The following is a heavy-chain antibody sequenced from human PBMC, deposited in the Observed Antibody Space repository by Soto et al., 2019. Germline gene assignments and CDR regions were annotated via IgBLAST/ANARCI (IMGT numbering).Heavy chain of an antibody. CDR3: ARDPGPRAAAIRGLGWFDP. CDR2: IKQDESEK. V-gene: IGHV3-7*03. CDR1: GFTFSGYW. D-gene: IGHD2-2*01. J-gene: IGHJ5*02. Sequence: GGSLRLSCAASGFTFSGYWMAWVRQAPGKGLEWVASIKQDESEKFYVDSVKGRFTISRDNAKKTVYLQMNGLRAEDTAVYYCARDPGPRAAAIRGLGWFDPWGQGTLVTVSS.